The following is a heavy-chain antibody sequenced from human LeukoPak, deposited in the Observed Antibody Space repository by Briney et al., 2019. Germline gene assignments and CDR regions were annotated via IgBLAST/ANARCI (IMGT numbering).Heavy chain of an antibody. CDR3: ARHRTYYYDSRGEGFDP. Sequence: ASVKVSCKASGGTFSSYAISWVRQAPGQGLEWMGRIIPILGIANYAQKFQGRVTITADKSTSTAYMELSSLRSEDTAVYYCARHRTYYYDSRGEGFDPWAREPWSPSPQ. D-gene: IGHD3-22*01. CDR1: GGTFSSYA. V-gene: IGHV1-69*04. CDR2: IIPILGIA. J-gene: IGHJ5*02.